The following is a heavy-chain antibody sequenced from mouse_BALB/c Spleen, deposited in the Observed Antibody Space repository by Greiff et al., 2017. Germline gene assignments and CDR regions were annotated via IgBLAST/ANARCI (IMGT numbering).Heavy chain of an antibody. CDR2: ISSGSSTI. CDR3: ARDGNYRYDGAMDY. Sequence: EVQGVESGGGLVQPGGSRKLSCAASGFTFSSFGMHWVRQAPEKGLEWVAYISSGSSTIYYADTVKGRFTISRDNPKNTLFLQMTSLRSEDTAMYYCARDGNYRYDGAMDYWGQGTSVTVSS. CDR1: GFTFSSFG. V-gene: IGHV5-17*02. D-gene: IGHD2-14*01. J-gene: IGHJ4*01.